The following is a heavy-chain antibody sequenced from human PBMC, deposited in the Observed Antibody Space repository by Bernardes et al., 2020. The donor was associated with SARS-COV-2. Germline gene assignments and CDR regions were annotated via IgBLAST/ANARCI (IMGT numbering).Heavy chain of an antibody. J-gene: IGHJ3*01. D-gene: IGHD5-12*01. CDR2: VDNDGGDT. Sequence: GGSLRLSCAASGFTLRSYWMYWVRQAPGRGLAWVARVDNDGGDTIYAHSVEGRFTVSRDNLRNTVYLQLNFLTAEDTGIYYCARGGFAHGFDVWGRGTMVTVS. V-gene: IGHV3-74*01. CDR3: ARGGFAHGFDV. CDR1: GFTLRSYW.